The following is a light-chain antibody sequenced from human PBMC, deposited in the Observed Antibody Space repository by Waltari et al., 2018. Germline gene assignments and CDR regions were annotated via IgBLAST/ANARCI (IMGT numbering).Light chain of an antibody. CDR3: QQHGSTPWT. CDR2: RTS. V-gene: IGKV3-20*01. Sequence: ENVLTQSPDTLSLSPGERATLSCRASESLSSSYLAWYQQKPGQSPRRLMYRTSSRATGIPDMFSGSGSGTDFTRTISRLEPEDFAVYYCQQHGSTPWTFGQGTKVEIK. CDR1: ESLSSSY. J-gene: IGKJ1*01.